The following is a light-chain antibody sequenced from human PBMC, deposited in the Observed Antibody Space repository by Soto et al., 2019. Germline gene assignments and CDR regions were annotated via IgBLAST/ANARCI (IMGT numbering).Light chain of an antibody. CDR1: QSVSSN. CDR2: GAS. Sequence: EIVMTQSPATLSVSPGERATLSCRASQSVSSNLAWYQQKPGQAPRLLIYGASTRATGIPAWFSGSGSGTEFTLTISSLQSEDFAVYYCQQYNNWPPRITFGQGTRLEIK. J-gene: IGKJ5*01. CDR3: QQYNNWPPRIT. V-gene: IGKV3-15*01.